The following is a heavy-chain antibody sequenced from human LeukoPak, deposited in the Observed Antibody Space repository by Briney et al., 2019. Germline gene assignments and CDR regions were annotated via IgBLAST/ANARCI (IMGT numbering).Heavy chain of an antibody. V-gene: IGHV3-21*01. CDR1: GFTFSSYV. D-gene: IGHD1-20*01. CDR2: ITGGSDST. Sequence: GGSLRLSCSASGFTFSSYVMSWVRQAPGKGLEWVSAITGGSDSTYFADSVKGRFTISRDNAKNSLYLQMNSLRAEDTAVYYCARDPPFIIGTTFFDYWGQGTLVTVSS. CDR3: ARDPPFIIGTTFFDY. J-gene: IGHJ4*02.